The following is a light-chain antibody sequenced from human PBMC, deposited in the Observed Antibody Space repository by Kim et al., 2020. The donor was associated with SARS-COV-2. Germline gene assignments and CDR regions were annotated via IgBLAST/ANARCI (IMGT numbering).Light chain of an antibody. V-gene: IGKV1-12*01. Sequence: SASVGDRVTITCRASQSINYWLGWYQQKPGKAPKLLFYAASNLQSGVPSRFSGGGSGTDFTLTSSSLQPEDFATYYCQQSISPFTFGPGTKVDIK. CDR2: AAS. CDR3: QQSISPFT. CDR1: QSINYW. J-gene: IGKJ3*01.